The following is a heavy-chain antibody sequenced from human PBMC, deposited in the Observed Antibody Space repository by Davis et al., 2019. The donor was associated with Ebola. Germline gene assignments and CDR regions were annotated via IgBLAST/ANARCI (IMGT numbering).Heavy chain of an antibody. D-gene: IGHD3-3*01. CDR2: MSHSSNTI. CDR3: ARGIDFWSGYN. Sequence: GESLKISCAASGFTFSTYAMNWVRQAPGKGLEWVSYMSHSSNTIYYADSVKGRFTISRDNSKNTLYLQMNSLRAEDTAVYYCARGIDFWSGYNWGQGTLVTVSS. V-gene: IGHV3-48*01. CDR1: GFTFSTYA. J-gene: IGHJ4*02.